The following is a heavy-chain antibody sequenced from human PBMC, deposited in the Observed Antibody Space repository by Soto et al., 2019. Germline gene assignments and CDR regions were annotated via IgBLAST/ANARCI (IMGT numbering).Heavy chain of an antibody. J-gene: IGHJ4*02. D-gene: IGHD6-13*01. CDR2: IYHSGST. CDR3: AVHKRAAGTSLGYDY. Sequence: QVQLQESGPGLVKPSGTLSLTCAVSGGSISSSNWWSWVRQPPGKGREWMGEIYHSGSTNYNPSLKSRVTISVDKSKNQFSLKLSSVTAADTAVYYCAVHKRAAGTSLGYDYWGQGTLVTVSS. V-gene: IGHV4-4*02. CDR1: GGSISSSNW.